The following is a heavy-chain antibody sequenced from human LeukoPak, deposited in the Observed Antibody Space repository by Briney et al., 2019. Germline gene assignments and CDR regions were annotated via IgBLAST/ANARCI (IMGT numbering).Heavy chain of an antibody. D-gene: IGHD2-15*01. CDR1: GSTLSSCG. J-gene: IGHJ3*02. CDR3: AKDQGGYCSGGSCYADAFDI. V-gene: IGHV3-30*02. CDR2: IRYDGSNK. Sequence: GRSMRLSCAASGSTLSSCGTHWVRQAPGKVLEWVAFIRYDGSNKYYADSVKDRFTISRENSKNTLYLQMNSLRAEDTAVYYCAKDQGGYCSGGSCYADAFDIWGQGTMVTVSS.